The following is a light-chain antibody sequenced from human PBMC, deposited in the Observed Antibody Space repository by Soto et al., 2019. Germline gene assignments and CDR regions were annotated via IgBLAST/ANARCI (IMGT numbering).Light chain of an antibody. CDR2: GAS. J-gene: IGKJ1*01. CDR3: QQYGHSRT. CDR1: QSVSSN. Sequence: EMVLTQSPGTLSLSPGERATLSCRASQSVSSNLAWYQQKPGQAPRLLIYGASSRATGISDRFSGSGSGTDFTLTISRLEPEDSAVYYCQQYGHSRTFGQGTKVDIK. V-gene: IGKV3-20*01.